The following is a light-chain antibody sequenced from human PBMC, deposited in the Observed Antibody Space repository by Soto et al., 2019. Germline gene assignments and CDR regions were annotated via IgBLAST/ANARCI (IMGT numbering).Light chain of an antibody. J-gene: IGKJ1*01. CDR1: QSVSSY. Sequence: EIVLTQSPATLSLSPGERATLSCRASQSVSSYLAWYQQKPGQAPRLLIYDASTRATGIPARFSGSGYGTDFTLTISSLEPEDFAVYYCHQRSNWPQTFGRGTMVDI. V-gene: IGKV3-11*01. CDR2: DAS. CDR3: HQRSNWPQT.